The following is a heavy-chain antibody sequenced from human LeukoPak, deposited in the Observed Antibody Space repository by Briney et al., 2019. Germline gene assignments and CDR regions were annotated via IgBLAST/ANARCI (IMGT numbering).Heavy chain of an antibody. D-gene: IGHD3-22*01. CDR1: GYTFTSYA. J-gene: IGHJ4*02. Sequence: GASVKVSCKASGYTFTSYAMNWVRQAPGQGLEWMGWINTNAGNPTYAQGFTGRFVFSLDTSVSTAYLQISSLKAEDTAVYYCARGTKGGYYYDSSGFQPFDYWGQGTLVTVSS. V-gene: IGHV7-4-1*02. CDR2: INTNAGNP. CDR3: ARGTKGGYYYDSSGFQPFDY.